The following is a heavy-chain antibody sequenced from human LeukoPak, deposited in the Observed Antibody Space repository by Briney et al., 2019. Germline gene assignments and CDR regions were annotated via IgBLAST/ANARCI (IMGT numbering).Heavy chain of an antibody. D-gene: IGHD3-10*01. CDR1: GFTFSTYW. J-gene: IGHJ6*04. CDR3: ARETPLLWFGEFDYYYYGMDV. CDR2: INGDGSST. Sequence: QPGGSLRLSCAASGFTFSTYWMHWVRQAPGKGLVWVSRINGDGSSTSYADSVKGRFTVSRDNAKNTVYLQMNSLRAEDTAVYYCARETPLLWFGEFDYYYYGMDVWGKGTTVTVSS. V-gene: IGHV3-74*01.